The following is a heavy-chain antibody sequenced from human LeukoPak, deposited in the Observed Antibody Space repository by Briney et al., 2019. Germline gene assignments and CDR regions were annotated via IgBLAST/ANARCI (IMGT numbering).Heavy chain of an antibody. V-gene: IGHV1-18*01. Sequence: ASVKVSCKASGYTFTSYGISWVRQAPGQGLEWMGWISAYNGNTNYAQKLQGRVTMTTDTSTSTAYMELRSLRSDDTAVYYCARDHYCSSTSCYTGTPDYWGQGTLVTVSS. J-gene: IGHJ4*02. CDR2: ISAYNGNT. D-gene: IGHD2-2*02. CDR3: ARDHYCSSTSCYTGTPDY. CDR1: GYTFTSYG.